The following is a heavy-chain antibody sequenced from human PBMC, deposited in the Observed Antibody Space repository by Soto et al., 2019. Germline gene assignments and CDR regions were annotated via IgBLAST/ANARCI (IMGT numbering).Heavy chain of an antibody. CDR2: ISNNGAHT. V-gene: IGHV3-64*01. J-gene: IGHJ6*03. D-gene: IGHD6-13*01. CDR1: GFTFSNYE. CDR3: ARRGYGSRWPNVYMDV. Sequence: EAQLVESGGGLVQPGGSLRLSCAASGFTFSNYEMHWVRQAPGKGLEYVSGISNNGAHTDYAKSVKGRFTISRDNSKNTLYLQMGSLRAEDMALYYCARRGYGSRWPNVYMDVWGKGTKVTVSS.